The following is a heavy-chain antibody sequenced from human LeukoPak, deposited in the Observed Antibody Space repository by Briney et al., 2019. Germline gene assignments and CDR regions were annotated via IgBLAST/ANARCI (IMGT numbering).Heavy chain of an antibody. Sequence: GGSLRLSCAASGFPLSSYSINWVRQARGKGLEWVSYISSSGSAIYYVDSVKGRFTVSRDNAKNSLFLQMNSPRAEDTAVYYCVRVKGSYFDYWGQGALVTVSS. D-gene: IGHD2-15*01. CDR3: VRVKGSYFDY. V-gene: IGHV3-48*01. J-gene: IGHJ4*02. CDR2: ISSSGSAI. CDR1: GFPLSSYS.